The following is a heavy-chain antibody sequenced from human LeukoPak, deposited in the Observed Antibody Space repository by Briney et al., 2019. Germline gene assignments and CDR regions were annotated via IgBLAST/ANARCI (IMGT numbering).Heavy chain of an antibody. Sequence: PSETLSLTCTVSGGSITDSFWTWIRQPAGKGLEWIGRIYSSGITNCSPSLKSRVTMSVDTSKNQFSLNLTSVTAADTAVYFCASELTTSGGRRLDYWGQGTLVIVSS. CDR3: ASELTTSGGRRLDY. CDR1: GGSITDSF. J-gene: IGHJ4*02. D-gene: IGHD4-17*01. V-gene: IGHV4-4*07. CDR2: IYSSGIT.